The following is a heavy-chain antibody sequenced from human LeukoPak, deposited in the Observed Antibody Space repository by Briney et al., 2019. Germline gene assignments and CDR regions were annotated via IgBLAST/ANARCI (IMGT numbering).Heavy chain of an antibody. CDR2: IIPIFATT. Sequence: SVKVSCKTSGGTFGGFAIAWLRQAPGQGLEWMGGIIPIFATTNYAQEFQGRVSITADEFTSTVYMELSSLRSEDTAVYYCARDLLVRADFDYWGQGTLVTVSS. J-gene: IGHJ4*02. CDR1: GGTFGGFA. CDR3: ARDLLVRADFDY. V-gene: IGHV1-69*13. D-gene: IGHD3-10*01.